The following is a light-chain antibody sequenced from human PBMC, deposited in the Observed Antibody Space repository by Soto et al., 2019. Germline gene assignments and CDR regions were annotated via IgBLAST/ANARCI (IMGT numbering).Light chain of an antibody. CDR3: SSYTSSNTYV. CDR2: DLT. V-gene: IGLV2-14*03. J-gene: IGLJ1*01. CDR1: SSDVGGYNY. Sequence: QSALTQPASVSGSPGQSITISCTGTSSDVGGYNYVSWYQQHPGKAPKLMIYDLTNRPSGVSNRFSGSKSGNTASLTISGLQADDEADYYCSSYTSSNTYVFGTGTQLTVL.